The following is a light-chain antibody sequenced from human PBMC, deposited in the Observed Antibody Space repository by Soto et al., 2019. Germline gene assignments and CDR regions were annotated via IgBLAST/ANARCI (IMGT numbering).Light chain of an antibody. J-gene: IGLJ3*02. CDR3: FLSQSGDRL. CDR2: DTY. Sequence: QTVVTQEPSLTVSPGGTVTLTCGSSTGGVTSGHWPYWIQQKPGQAPRTLICDTYSKHSWTPGRFSGSIVGGKAALTLSGAQPEDEADYYCFLSQSGDRLFGGGTKLTVL. CDR1: TGGVTSGHW. V-gene: IGLV7-46*01.